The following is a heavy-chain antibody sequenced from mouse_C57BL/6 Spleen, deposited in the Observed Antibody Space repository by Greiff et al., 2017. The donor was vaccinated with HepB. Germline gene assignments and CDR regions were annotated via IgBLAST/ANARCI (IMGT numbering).Heavy chain of an antibody. CDR3: AREEGNYPYAMDY. V-gene: IGHV1-64*01. D-gene: IGHD2-1*01. CDR1: GYSFTSYW. J-gene: IGHJ4*01. CDR2: IHPNSGST. Sequence: QVQLQQPGAELVKPGASVKLSCTASGYSFTSYWMHWVKQSPGQGLEWIGMIHPNSGSTNYNEKFKSKATLTVDKSSSTAYMQRNSLTSEDSAVYYCAREEGNYPYAMDYWGQGTSVTVSS.